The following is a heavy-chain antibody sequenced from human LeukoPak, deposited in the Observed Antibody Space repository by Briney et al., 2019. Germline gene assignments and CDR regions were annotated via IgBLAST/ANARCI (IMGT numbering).Heavy chain of an antibody. CDR2: INAGNGNT. D-gene: IGHD5-24*01. V-gene: IGHV1-3*03. CDR3: AREDGDGYNRPDYNWFDP. CDR1: GYTFTSYA. J-gene: IGHJ5*02. Sequence: PSASVKVSCKASGYTFTSYAMHWVRQAPGQRLEWMGWINAGNGNTKYSQEFQGRVTITRDTSANTAYMELSSLRSEDMAVYYCAREDGDGYNRPDYNWFDPWGQGTLVTVSS.